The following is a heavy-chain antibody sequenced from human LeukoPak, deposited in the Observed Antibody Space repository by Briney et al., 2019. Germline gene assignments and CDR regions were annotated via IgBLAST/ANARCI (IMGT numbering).Heavy chain of an antibody. Sequence: GGSLRLSCAASGFSFSGYCMHWVRQAPGKGLEWVTFIRYDGSTKSYADSVKGRYTIARDNSKNTLYLQMHSLRAEDTAVYFCAKDYNNGFDYWGQGALVTVSS. J-gene: IGHJ4*02. CDR3: AKDYNNGFDY. D-gene: IGHD1-14*01. V-gene: IGHV3-30*02. CDR1: GFSFSGYC. CDR2: IRYDGSTK.